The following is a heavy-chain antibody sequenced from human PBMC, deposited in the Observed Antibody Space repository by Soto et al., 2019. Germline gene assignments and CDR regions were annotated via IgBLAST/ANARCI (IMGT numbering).Heavy chain of an antibody. Sequence: SETLSLTCTVAGGSISGFYWSWVRQPAGRGLQWIGRIYSNGATNYNPSLRNRVTMSVDTSTDQYSLNLASMTAADTAVYFCARGPFCGDDCYFDVWGQGTQVTVSS. CDR3: ARGPFCGDDCYFDV. V-gene: IGHV4-4*07. D-gene: IGHD2-21*02. J-gene: IGHJ4*02. CDR1: GGSISGFY. CDR2: IYSNGAT.